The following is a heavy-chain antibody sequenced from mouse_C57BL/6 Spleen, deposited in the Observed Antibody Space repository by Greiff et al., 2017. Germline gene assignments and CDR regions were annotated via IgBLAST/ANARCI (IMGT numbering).Heavy chain of an antibody. J-gene: IGHJ4*01. D-gene: IGHD2-5*01. CDR2: IRNKANNHAT. Sequence: EVQVVESGGGLVQPGGSMKLSCAASGFTFSDAWMDWVRQSPEKGLEWVAEIRNKANNHATYYAESVKGRFTISRDDSKSSVYLQMNSLRAEDTGIYYCTRPSYSNFYAMDYWGQGTSVTVSS. V-gene: IGHV6-6*01. CDR3: TRPSYSNFYAMDY. CDR1: GFTFSDAW.